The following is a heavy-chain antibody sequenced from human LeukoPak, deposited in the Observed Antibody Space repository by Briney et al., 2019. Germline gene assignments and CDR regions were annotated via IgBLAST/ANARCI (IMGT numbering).Heavy chain of an antibody. V-gene: IGHV1-69*13. J-gene: IGHJ6*03. Sequence: ASVKVSCKASGYTFTIYGISRVRQAPGQGLEWMGGIIPIFGRTNYAQKFQGRVTITADESTSKAYMELSSLRSEDTAVYFCATSHYSTYWDNGPHYYYYMDVWGKGTTVTVSS. CDR1: GYTFTIYG. CDR2: IIPIFGRT. CDR3: ATSHYSTYWDNGPHYYYYMDV. D-gene: IGHD1/OR15-1a*01.